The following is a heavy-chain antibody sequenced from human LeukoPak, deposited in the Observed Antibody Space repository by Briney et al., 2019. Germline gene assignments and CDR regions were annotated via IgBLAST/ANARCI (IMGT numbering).Heavy chain of an antibody. CDR1: GFTFSNYW. Sequence: GGSLRLSCAGSGFTFSNYWMSWVRQAPGKGLEWVANIKQDGSKRFYVDSVKGRLTISRDNAKNSLYLQMNSLRPEDTAVYYCARDGGMLYYYGSGSYPGAMDVWGQGTTVTVSS. CDR3: ARDGGMLYYYGSGSYPGAMDV. V-gene: IGHV3-7*01. CDR2: IKQDGSKR. D-gene: IGHD3-10*01. J-gene: IGHJ6*02.